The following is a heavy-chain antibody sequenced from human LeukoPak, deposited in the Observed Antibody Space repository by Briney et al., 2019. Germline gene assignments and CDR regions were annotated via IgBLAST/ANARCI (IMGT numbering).Heavy chain of an antibody. Sequence: SVTVACKASGGTFSSYAISWVRQAPGQGLEWMGGIIPIFGTANYAQKFQGRVTITADESTSTAYMELSSLRSEDTAVYYCARGYDSSGYYSGRAQEYYFDYRGQGTLVTVSS. D-gene: IGHD3-22*01. V-gene: IGHV1-69*01. CDR3: ARGYDSSGYYSGRAQEYYFDY. CDR2: IIPIFGTA. CDR1: GGTFSSYA. J-gene: IGHJ4*02.